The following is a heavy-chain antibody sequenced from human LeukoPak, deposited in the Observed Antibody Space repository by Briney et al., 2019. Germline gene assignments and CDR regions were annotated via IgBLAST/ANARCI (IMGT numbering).Heavy chain of an antibody. J-gene: IGHJ4*02. Sequence: ASVKVSCKASGYTFTSYGISWVRQAPGQGLEWMGWISAYNGNTNYAQKFQGRVTMTRDTSIGTAYMGLSRLRSGDTAVYYCARGQQWLEAFDYWGQGTLVTVSS. CDR3: ARGQQWLEAFDY. V-gene: IGHV1-18*01. CDR2: ISAYNGNT. CDR1: GYTFTSYG. D-gene: IGHD6-19*01.